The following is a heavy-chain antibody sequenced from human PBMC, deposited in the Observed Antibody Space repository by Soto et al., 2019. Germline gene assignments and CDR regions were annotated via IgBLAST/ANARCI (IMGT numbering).Heavy chain of an antibody. CDR3: ARYFYSGESSGYYGY. J-gene: IGHJ4*02. CDR1: DGSISRSTFY. V-gene: IGHV4-39*01. D-gene: IGHD3-22*01. CDR2: VHYTGST. Sequence: PSETLSLTCTVSDGSISRSTFYWGWIRQPPGKGLEWIGSVHYTGSTYYKPSPKSRVTMSVDSSKKQLSLKVSTVTAADTAVYYCARYFYSGESSGYYGYWGQGALVTVSS.